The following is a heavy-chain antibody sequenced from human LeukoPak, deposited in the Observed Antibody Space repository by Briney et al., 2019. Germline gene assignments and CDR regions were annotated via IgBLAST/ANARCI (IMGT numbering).Heavy chain of an antibody. V-gene: IGHV3-74*01. CDR1: GFTFSSYW. CDR3: PRDEFLPPDIASLDY. CDR2: LKGDGSRA. D-gene: IGHD2-21*01. Sequence: GGSLRLSCAASGFTFSSYWMHWVRQSPGKGLEWVGQLKGDGSRANYADSVRGRFTISRDDAKSTVYLQLNSLRAEDTAVYYFPRDEFLPPDIASLDYWAQGTRVTVSS. J-gene: IGHJ4*02.